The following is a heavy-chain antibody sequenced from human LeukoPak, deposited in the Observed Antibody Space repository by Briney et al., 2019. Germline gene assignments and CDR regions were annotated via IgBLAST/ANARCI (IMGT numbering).Heavy chain of an antibody. D-gene: IGHD3-22*01. CDR1: GFTFSILD. CDR2: ISGNGGRT. CDR3: ARGGSGYPFDY. Sequence: GGSLRLSCAASGFTFSILDMSWVRQAPGKGLEWVSAISGNGGRTYYADSVKGRFTISRDNAKNSLYLQMNSLRAEDTAVYYCARGGSGYPFDYWGQGTLVTVSS. J-gene: IGHJ4*02. V-gene: IGHV3-23*01.